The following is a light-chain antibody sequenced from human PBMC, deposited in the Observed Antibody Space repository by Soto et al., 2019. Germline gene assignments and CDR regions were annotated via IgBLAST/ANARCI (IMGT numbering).Light chain of an antibody. J-gene: IGKJ1*01. CDR1: QGISSY. V-gene: IGKV1-8*01. CDR2: AAS. CDR3: QQYYSYPWT. Sequence: AIRMTQSPSSFSASTGDRVTITCRASQGISSYLAWYQQKPGKAPKLLIYAASTLQSGFPSRFSGSISGTDFTLPIRSLQSEDFGPYYCQQYYSYPWTFGQGTKVDIK.